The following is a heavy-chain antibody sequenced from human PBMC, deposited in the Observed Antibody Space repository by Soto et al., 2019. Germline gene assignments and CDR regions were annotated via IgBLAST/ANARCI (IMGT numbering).Heavy chain of an antibody. D-gene: IGHD2-15*01. CDR3: ARGSVVVAATGNPRPFDY. CDR2: IYPGDSDT. J-gene: IGHJ4*02. V-gene: IGHV5-51*01. CDR1: GYSFTSYW. Sequence: GESLKISCKGSGYSFTSYWIGWVRQMPGKGLEWMGIIYPGDSDTRYSPSFQGQVTISADKSISTAYLQWSSLKASDTAMYYCARGSVVVAATGNPRPFDYWGQGTLVTVSS.